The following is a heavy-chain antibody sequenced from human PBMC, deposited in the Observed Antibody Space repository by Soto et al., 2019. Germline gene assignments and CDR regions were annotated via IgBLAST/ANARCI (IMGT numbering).Heavy chain of an antibody. J-gene: IGHJ5*02. Sequence: SETLSLTCTVSGGSISSSSYYWGWIRQPPGKGVEWIMSIYYSGSTYYNPSLKSRVTISVDTSKNLFSLKLSSVTAADTAVYYCARPYFHYYGSGSNNNWFDPWGQGTLVTVS. CDR1: GGSISSSSYY. V-gene: IGHV4-39*01. CDR3: ARPYFHYYGSGSNNNWFDP. CDR2: IYYSGST. D-gene: IGHD3-10*01.